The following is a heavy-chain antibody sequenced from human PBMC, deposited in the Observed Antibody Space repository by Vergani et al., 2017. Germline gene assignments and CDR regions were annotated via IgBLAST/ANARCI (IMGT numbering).Heavy chain of an antibody. CDR3: EIGAPPSTTVTMDV. D-gene: IGHD4-17*01. CDR1: GGSISSSSYY. Sequence: QLQLQESGPGLVKPSETLSLTCTVSGGSISSSSYYWGWIRQPPGKGLEWIGSIYYSGSTYYNPSLKSRVTISVDTSKNQFSLKLSSVTAADTAVYYCEIGAPPSTTVTMDVWGKGTTVTVSS. V-gene: IGHV4-39*07. CDR2: IYYSGST. J-gene: IGHJ6*04.